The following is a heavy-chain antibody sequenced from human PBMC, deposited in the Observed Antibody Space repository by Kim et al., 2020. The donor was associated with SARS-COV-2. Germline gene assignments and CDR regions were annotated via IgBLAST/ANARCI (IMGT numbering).Heavy chain of an antibody. CDR2: IPYDGSNQ. CDR1: GFSFSSHA. CDR3: VAEIGGRESHN. J-gene: IGHJ4*02. D-gene: IGHD2-15*01. Sequence: GGSLRLSCLGSGFSFSSHAMHWVRRAPGKGLEWVAHIPYDGSNQYYPDSVKGRFTISRDNSKNTLYLQMNSLRAEDTAMYYCVAEIGGRESHNWGQGTLVTVSS. V-gene: IGHV3-30*04.